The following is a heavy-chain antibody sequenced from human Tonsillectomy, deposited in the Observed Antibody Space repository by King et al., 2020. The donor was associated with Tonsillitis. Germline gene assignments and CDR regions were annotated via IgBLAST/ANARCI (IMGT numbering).Heavy chain of an antibody. Sequence: VTLKEYGPALVKPTQTLTLTCTFSGFSLGTSGMCVNWIRQRPGKALEWLGRIDWDGDKYYTTSLKTRLTISRDSAKDQVVLTMTNVDPVDTATYYCARTPYNTAGDYLDFWGQGTLVTVSS. D-gene: IGHD5-18*01. V-gene: IGHV2-70*11. CDR3: ARTPYNTAGDYLDF. CDR1: GFSLGTSGMC. J-gene: IGHJ4*02. CDR2: IDWDGDK.